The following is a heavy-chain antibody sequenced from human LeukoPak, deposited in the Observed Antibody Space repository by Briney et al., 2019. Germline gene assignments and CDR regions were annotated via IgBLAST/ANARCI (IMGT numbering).Heavy chain of an antibody. J-gene: IGHJ3*02. CDR2: INPSGGST. CDR3: ASGPYYYDSSGYLENAFNI. CDR1: GYTFTSYY. D-gene: IGHD3-22*01. V-gene: IGHV1-46*01. Sequence: ASVKVSCKASGYTFTSYYMHWVRQAPGQGLEWMGIINPSGGSTSYAQKFQGRVTMTRDMSTSTVYMELSSLRSEDTAVYYCASGPYYYDSSGYLENAFNIWGQGTMVTVSS.